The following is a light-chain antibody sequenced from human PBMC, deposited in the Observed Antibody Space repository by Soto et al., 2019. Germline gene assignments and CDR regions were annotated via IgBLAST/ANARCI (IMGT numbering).Light chain of an antibody. J-gene: IGKJ5*01. CDR1: ERIYSAY. V-gene: IGKV3-20*01. CDR3: QQYGSSEII. CDR2: DAS. Sequence: EVVLTQSPGTLSLSRGERATLSCRASERIYSAYLGWYQQKPGQAPRLLINDASRRATGIPDRFSGSVSGTDFTLTITRLEPEDFAVFYCQQYGSSEIIFGQGTRLEI.